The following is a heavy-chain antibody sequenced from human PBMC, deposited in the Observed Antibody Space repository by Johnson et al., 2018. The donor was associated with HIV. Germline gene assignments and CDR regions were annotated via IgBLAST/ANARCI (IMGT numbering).Heavy chain of an antibody. Sequence: VHLVESGGGLAKPAWSPRLSCAASQFTFSRYYMNCVRQAQGKGLEWVSGINWNGGSTGYADSVKGRFTISRDNAKNSLYLQMNSLRAEDTALYFCTRRDSSELGDAFDIWGQGTMVTVSS. V-gene: IGHV3-20*04. D-gene: IGHD6-6*01. CDR3: TRRDSSELGDAFDI. CDR2: INWNGGST. J-gene: IGHJ3*02. CDR1: QFTFSRYY.